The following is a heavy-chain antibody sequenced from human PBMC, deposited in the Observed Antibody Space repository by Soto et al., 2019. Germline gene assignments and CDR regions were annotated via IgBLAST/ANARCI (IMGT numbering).Heavy chain of an antibody. Sequence: SETLSLTCTVSGGSISNYFCNWIRQPAGKGLEWIGRIDNSGSTNYNPSLKSRITMSADTSRNQFSLKLNPVTAADTAVYYCARGGQDFWSGPFDYWGQGALVTVSS. D-gene: IGHD3-3*01. CDR2: IDNSGST. V-gene: IGHV4-4*07. J-gene: IGHJ4*02. CDR1: GGSISNYF. CDR3: ARGGQDFWSGPFDY.